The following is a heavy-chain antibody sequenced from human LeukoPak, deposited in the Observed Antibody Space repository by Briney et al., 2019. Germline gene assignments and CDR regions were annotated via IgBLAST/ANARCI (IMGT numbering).Heavy chain of an antibody. V-gene: IGHV3-66*01. CDR2: IYSGGST. Sequence: PGGSLRLSCAASGFTVSSNYMSWVRQAPGKGLEWVSVIYSGGSTYYADSVKGRFTISRDNARNSLFLQMNSLRADDTAVYYCARAPPGIATLAGYMDVWGKGTTVTVSS. CDR3: ARAPPGIATLAGYMDV. CDR1: GFTVSSNY. J-gene: IGHJ6*03. D-gene: IGHD6-6*01.